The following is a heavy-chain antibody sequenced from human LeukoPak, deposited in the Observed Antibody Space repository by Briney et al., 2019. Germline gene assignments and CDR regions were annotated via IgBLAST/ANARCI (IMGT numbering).Heavy chain of an antibody. J-gene: IGHJ6*03. CDR3: ARSGPGMTSIADNHYYMDV. D-gene: IGHD6-6*01. V-gene: IGHV4-34*01. CDR1: GGSFSGYY. Sequence: SETLSLTCAVYGGSFSGYYWSWIRQPPGKGLEWIGEINHSGSTNYNPSLKSRVTISVDTSKNQFSLKLSSVTAADTAVYYCARSGPGMTSIADNHYYMDVWGKGTTVTVSS. CDR2: INHSGST.